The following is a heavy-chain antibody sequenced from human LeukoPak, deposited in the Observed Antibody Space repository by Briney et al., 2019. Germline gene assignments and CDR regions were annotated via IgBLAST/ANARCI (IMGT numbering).Heavy chain of an antibody. V-gene: IGHV1-18*01. CDR1: GYTFTSYG. J-gene: IGHJ4*02. CDR2: ISAYNGNT. Sequence: ASVKVSCKASGYTFTSYGISWVRQAPGQGLEWKGWISAYNGNTNYAQKLQGRVTMTTDTSTSTAYMELRSLRSDDTAVYYCARDYDSSGYYYGSGAYWGQGTLVTVSS. D-gene: IGHD3-22*01. CDR3: ARDYDSSGYYYGSGAY.